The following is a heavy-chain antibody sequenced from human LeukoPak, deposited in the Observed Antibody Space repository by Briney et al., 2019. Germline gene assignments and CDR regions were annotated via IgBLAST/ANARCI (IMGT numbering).Heavy chain of an antibody. CDR1: GVTFASYA. J-gene: IGHJ4*02. CDR2: ISPFKGNT. Sequence: GASVKVSCTASGVTFASYAINWVRQAPGQGLEWMGWISPFKGNTDYADKFLGRVTMTTDKSTSTAYMELNSLRAEDTAVYYCARGYINRYYFDYWGQGTLVTVSS. D-gene: IGHD1-1*01. V-gene: IGHV1-18*01. CDR3: ARGYINRYYFDY.